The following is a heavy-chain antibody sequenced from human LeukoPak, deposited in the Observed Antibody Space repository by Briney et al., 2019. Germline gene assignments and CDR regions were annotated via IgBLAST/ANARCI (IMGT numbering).Heavy chain of an antibody. CDR3: ARDSSSHYFDY. CDR1: GFTVSSNH. D-gene: IGHD6-6*01. CDR2: IYTGGTT. J-gene: IGHJ4*02. V-gene: IGHV3-66*01. Sequence: GSLRLSCAASGFTVSSNHMNWVRQAPGKGLEWVSIIYTGGTTHYADSLKGRFTISRDDSQNTLDLQMNSLRAEDTAVYYCARDSSSHYFDYWGQGTLVTVSS.